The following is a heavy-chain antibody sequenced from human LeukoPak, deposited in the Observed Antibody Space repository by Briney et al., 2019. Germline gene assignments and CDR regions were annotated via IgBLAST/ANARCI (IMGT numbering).Heavy chain of an antibody. CDR1: GFTFSSYC. Sequence: PGGSARLSCAASGFTFSSYCMSWVRQAPGKGLEWVADIKKDGSEKYYVDSVKGRFTVSRDNAKTSLYLQMNSLRAEDTAVYYRARDLSGVTGYTYGRGIDYWGQGTLVTVSS. CDR2: IKKDGSEK. V-gene: IGHV3-7*01. J-gene: IGHJ4*02. D-gene: IGHD5-18*01. CDR3: ARDLSGVTGYTYGRGIDY.